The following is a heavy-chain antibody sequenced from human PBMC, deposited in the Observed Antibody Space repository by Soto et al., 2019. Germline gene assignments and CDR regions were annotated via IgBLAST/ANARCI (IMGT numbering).Heavy chain of an antibody. D-gene: IGHD6-6*01. CDR3: AKQRSSSTRPHYYYYYMDV. J-gene: IGHJ6*03. Sequence: EVQLLESGGGLVQPGGSLRLSCAASGFTFSSYAMSWVRQAPGKGLEWVSAISGSGGSTYYADSVKGRFTISRDNSKNTLYLQMNSLRADDTAVYYCAKQRSSSTRPHYYYYYMDVWGKGTTVTVSS. CDR1: GFTFSSYA. CDR2: ISGSGGST. V-gene: IGHV3-23*01.